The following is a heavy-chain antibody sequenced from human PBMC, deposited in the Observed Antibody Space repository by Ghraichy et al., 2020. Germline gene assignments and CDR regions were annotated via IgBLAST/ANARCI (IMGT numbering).Heavy chain of an antibody. CDR1: GGSFSGYY. CDR3: ARPSGLRADDQLSSSRYFDL. V-gene: IGHV4-34*01. CDR2: INHSGST. J-gene: IGHJ2*01. Sequence: ESLNISCAVYGGSFSGYYWSWIRQPPGKGLEWIGEINHSGSTNYNPSLKSRVTISVDTSKNQFSLKLSSVTAADTAVYYCARPSGLRADDQLSSSRYFDLWGRGTLVTVSS. D-gene: IGHD2-2*01.